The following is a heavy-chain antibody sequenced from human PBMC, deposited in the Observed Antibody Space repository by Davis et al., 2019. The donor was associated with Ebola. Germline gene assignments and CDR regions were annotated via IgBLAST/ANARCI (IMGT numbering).Heavy chain of an antibody. J-gene: IGHJ4*02. CDR2: LGTSADT. CDR1: GFIFSSYV. CDR3: AKDQWYYDFWSGPGSLDY. D-gene: IGHD3-3*01. V-gene: IGHV3-23*01. Sequence: GGSLRLSCAASGFIFSSYVMSWVRQAPGKGLEWVSTLGTSADTYYAESVKGRFTISRDNSKNTLYLQMNSLRAEDTAVYYCAKDQWYYDFWSGPGSLDYWGQGTLVTVSS.